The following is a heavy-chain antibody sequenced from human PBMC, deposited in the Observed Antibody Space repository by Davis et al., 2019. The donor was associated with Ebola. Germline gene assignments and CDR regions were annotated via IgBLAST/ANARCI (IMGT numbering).Heavy chain of an antibody. V-gene: IGHV1-2*04. CDR2: INPNSGGT. J-gene: IGHJ5*02. D-gene: IGHD2-2*01. CDR1: GYTFTSYY. Sequence: AASVKVSCKASGYTFTSYYMHWVRQAPGQGLEWMGWINPNSGGTNYAQKFQGWVTMTRDTSISTAYMELSRLRSDDTAVYYCAREVNRGYCSSTSCLGEGWFDPWGQGTLVTVSS. CDR3: AREVNRGYCSSTSCLGEGWFDP.